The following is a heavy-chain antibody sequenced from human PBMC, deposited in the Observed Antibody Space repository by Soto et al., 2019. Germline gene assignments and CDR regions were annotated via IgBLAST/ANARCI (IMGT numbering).Heavy chain of an antibody. Sequence: GGSLRLSCAASGFTFSRHAIHWVRLTPGRGLEWVLAISRDGSYIYYTDSVKGRFTVSRDNSKNTVFVQMNRLIPDDTSLYFCARTRNGGVADSFDSWGQGTRVTVSS. CDR1: GFTFSRHA. J-gene: IGHJ5*01. D-gene: IGHD3-3*01. CDR3: ARTRNGGVADSFDS. V-gene: IGHV3-30*04. CDR2: ISRDGSYI.